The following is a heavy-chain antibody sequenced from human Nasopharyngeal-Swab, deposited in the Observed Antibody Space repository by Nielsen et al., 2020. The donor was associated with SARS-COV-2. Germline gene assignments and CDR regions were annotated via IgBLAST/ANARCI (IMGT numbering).Heavy chain of an antibody. CDR3: AKGDTAMVTSMQQWLATGGLIDY. Sequence: LKISCAASGFTFDDYAMHWVRQAPGKGLEWVTGISWNSGSIGYADSVKGRFTISRDNAKNSLYLQMNSLRAEDTALYYCAKGDTAMVTSMQQWLATGGLIDYWGQGTLVTVSS. J-gene: IGHJ4*02. CDR2: ISWNSGSI. D-gene: IGHD5-18*01. V-gene: IGHV3-9*01. CDR1: GFTFDDYA.